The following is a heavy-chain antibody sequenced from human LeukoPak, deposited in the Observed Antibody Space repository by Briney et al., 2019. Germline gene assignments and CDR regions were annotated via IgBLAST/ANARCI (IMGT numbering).Heavy chain of an antibody. CDR3: ARAIAAAGNAFDI. D-gene: IGHD6-13*01. V-gene: IGHV4-59*08. CDR2: IYYSGST. Sequence: SETLSLTCTVSGGSISSYYWSWIRQPPGKGLEWIGYIYYSGSTNYNPSLKSRVTISVDTSKNQFSLNLSSVTAADTAVYYCARAIAAAGNAFDIWGQGTMVTVSS. CDR1: GGSISSYY. J-gene: IGHJ3*02.